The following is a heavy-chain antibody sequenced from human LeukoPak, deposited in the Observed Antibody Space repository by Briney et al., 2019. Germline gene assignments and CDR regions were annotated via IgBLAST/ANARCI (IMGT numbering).Heavy chain of an antibody. V-gene: IGHV3-23*01. CDR1: GFTVSSNY. D-gene: IGHD4-11*01. Sequence: GGSLRLSCAASGFTVSSNYMSWVRQAPGKGLEWVSAISGSGGSTYYADSVKGRFTISRDNSKNTLYLQMNSLRAEDTAVYYCAKDQGYSNYKFDYWGQGTLVTVSS. CDR3: AKDQGYSNYKFDY. J-gene: IGHJ4*02. CDR2: ISGSGGST.